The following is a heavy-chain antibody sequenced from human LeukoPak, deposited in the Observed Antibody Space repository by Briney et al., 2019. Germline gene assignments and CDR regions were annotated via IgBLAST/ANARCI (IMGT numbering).Heavy chain of an antibody. J-gene: IGHJ4*02. CDR1: GFTFSSYS. V-gene: IGHV3-21*01. CDR2: ISSSSSYI. D-gene: IGHD3-22*01. Sequence: GGSLRLSCAASGFTFSSYSMNWVRQAPGKGLEWVSSISSSSSYIYYADLVKGRFTISRDNAKNSLYLQMNSLRAEDTAVYYCARATYYYDSSGYSDRGQGTLVTVSS. CDR3: ARATYYYDSSGYSD.